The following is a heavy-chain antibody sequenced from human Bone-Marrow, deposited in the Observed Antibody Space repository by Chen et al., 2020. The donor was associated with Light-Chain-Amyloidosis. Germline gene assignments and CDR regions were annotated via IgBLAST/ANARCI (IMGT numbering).Heavy chain of an antibody. CDR2: ISAYNGNT. CDR3: AAVWSDDAFDI. Sequence: QVQLVQSGAGVKKPGASVKVSCKASGSTFTSYGISWVRQAPGQGREWMGWISAYNGNTNYAQKLQGRVTMTADTSTSTAYMELRSLRSDDTAGYYCAAVWSDDAFDIWGQGTMVTVSS. CDR1: GSTFTSYG. V-gene: IGHV1-18*04. J-gene: IGHJ3*02. D-gene: IGHD3-16*01.